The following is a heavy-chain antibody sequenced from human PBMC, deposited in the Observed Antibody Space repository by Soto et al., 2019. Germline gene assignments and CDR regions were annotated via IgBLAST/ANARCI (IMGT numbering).Heavy chain of an antibody. CDR1: ALTLSNYA. D-gene: IGHD3-9*01. CDR2: ISSSSTGGGT. CDR3: AKGGLSTTFYFDS. V-gene: IGHV3-23*01. Sequence: EVQLLESGGGLVQPGGSLRLTCAASALTLSNYAMTWVRQAPGKGLEWVSAISSSSTGGGTHYADSVKGRFTISRDISKITLSLQLHCLRAEDTAKYYCAKGGLSTTFYFDSWGQGTLVTVSS. J-gene: IGHJ4*02.